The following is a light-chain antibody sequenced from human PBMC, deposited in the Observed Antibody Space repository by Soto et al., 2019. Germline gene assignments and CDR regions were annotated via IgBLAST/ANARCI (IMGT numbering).Light chain of an antibody. CDR1: QSVSNN. J-gene: IGKJ4*01. CDR2: GAS. Sequence: EIVMTQSPATLSVSPGETATLSCRASQSVSNNLVWYQQKPGQAPRLLIYGASTRATGIPARFSGSGSGTEFTLILSSLQSEDFAVYYCQQHYEWVTCAGGTKVEI. V-gene: IGKV3-15*01. CDR3: QQHYEWVT.